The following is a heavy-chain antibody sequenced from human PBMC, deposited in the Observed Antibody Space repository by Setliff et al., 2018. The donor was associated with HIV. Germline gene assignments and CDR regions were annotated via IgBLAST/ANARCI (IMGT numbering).Heavy chain of an antibody. CDR2: VYHTGST. D-gene: IGHD5-12*01. J-gene: IGHJ6*03. CDR3: ARVGEGYSGDMDV. V-gene: IGHV4-38-2*01. Sequence: PSETLSLTCGVSGYSMSSGYYWGSIRQPPGKGLEWIGNVYHTGSTYYNPSLKSRVTISLDRFKNQFSLKLTSVTAADTAVYYCARVGEGYSGDMDVWGKGTTVTVSS. CDR1: GYSMSSGYY.